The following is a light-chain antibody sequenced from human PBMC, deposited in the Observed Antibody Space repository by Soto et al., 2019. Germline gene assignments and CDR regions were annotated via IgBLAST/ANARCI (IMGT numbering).Light chain of an antibody. CDR2: KAS. V-gene: IGKV1-5*03. CDR3: QQYKTYSYT. Sequence: DIQMTQSPSTLSASVGDRVSITCRASQSISSYLAWYQQKPGKAPKLLIYKASTLESGVPSRFSGRGSGTEFTLTISSLQPDDFATYYCQQYKTYSYTFGQGTKVEI. J-gene: IGKJ2*01. CDR1: QSISSY.